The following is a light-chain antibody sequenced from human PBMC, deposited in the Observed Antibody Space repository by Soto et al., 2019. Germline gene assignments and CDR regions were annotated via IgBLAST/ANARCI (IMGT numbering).Light chain of an antibody. CDR2: EDN. CDR1: NVGGKS. J-gene: IGLJ2*01. V-gene: IGLV3-21*02. CDR3: QVWDTVSLHAI. Sequence: SYELTQPPSVSLAPGQTASITCAGANVGGKSVHWYQQKAGQAPVFVIHEDNDRPSGIPERFSGSNSANTATLTISRVEADDEADYYCQVWDTVSLHAIFGGGTKLTVL.